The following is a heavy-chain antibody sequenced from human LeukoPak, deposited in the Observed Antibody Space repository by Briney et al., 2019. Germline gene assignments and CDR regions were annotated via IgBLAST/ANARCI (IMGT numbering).Heavy chain of an antibody. CDR3: ASGITMIGNYYYMDV. Sequence: SVKVSCTASGGTFSSYAISWVRQAPGQGLEWMGGIIPIFGTANYAQKFQGRVTITTDESTSTAYMELSSLRSEDTAVYYCASGITMIGNYYYMDVWGKGTTVTVSS. J-gene: IGHJ6*03. CDR2: IIPIFGTA. CDR1: GGTFSSYA. D-gene: IGHD3-22*01. V-gene: IGHV1-69*05.